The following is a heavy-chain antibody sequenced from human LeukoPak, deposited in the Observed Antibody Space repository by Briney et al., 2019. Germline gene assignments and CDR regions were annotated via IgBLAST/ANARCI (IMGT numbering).Heavy chain of an antibody. CDR1: GFTFSSYA. D-gene: IGHD6-19*01. Sequence: PGGSLRLSCAASGFTFSSYAMSWVRQAPGKGLEWVSAISDSGGRTYYADSVKGRFAISRDNSKNTLYLQMNSLRAEDTAVYYCAKDQLSGSGDYSYGAFDIWGQGTMVTVSS. J-gene: IGHJ3*02. CDR2: ISDSGGRT. V-gene: IGHV3-23*01. CDR3: AKDQLSGSGDYSYGAFDI.